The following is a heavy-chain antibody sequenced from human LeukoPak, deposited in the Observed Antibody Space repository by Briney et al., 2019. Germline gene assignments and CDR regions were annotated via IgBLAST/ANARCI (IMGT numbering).Heavy chain of an antibody. J-gene: IGHJ4*02. V-gene: IGHV3-30-3*01. D-gene: IGHD5-18*01. Sequence: PGGSLRFSCAASGFTFSSYAMHWVRQAPGKGLEWVAVISYDGSNKYYADSVKGRFTISRDNSKNTLYLQMNSLRAEDTAVYYCARDGWRYSYGYYFDYWGQGTLATVSS. CDR3: ARDGWRYSYGYYFDY. CDR2: ISYDGSNK. CDR1: GFTFSSYA.